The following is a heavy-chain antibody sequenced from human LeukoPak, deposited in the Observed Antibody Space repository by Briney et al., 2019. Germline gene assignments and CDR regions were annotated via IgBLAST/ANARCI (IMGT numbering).Heavy chain of an antibody. J-gene: IGHJ6*03. V-gene: IGHV4-34*01. Sequence: PSETLSLTCAVYGGSFSGYYWSWIRQPPGKGLEWIGEINHSGSTNYNPSLKSRVTISVDTSKNQFSLKLSSVTAADTAVYYCARIRLQSPHASFYYYYYYMDVWGKGTTVTVSS. CDR1: GGSFSGYY. D-gene: IGHD4-11*01. CDR2: INHSGST. CDR3: ARIRLQSPHASFYYYYYYMDV.